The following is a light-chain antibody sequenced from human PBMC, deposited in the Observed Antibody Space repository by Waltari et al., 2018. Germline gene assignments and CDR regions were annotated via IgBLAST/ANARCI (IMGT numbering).Light chain of an antibody. CDR3: QQRSIWPWT. V-gene: IGKV3-11*01. CDR2: AAS. CDR1: QRFGRS. J-gene: IGKJ1*01. Sequence: ELVLTQSPATLSLSQGESATLSCRARQRFGRSLAGYQQKPGQAPRLVLYAASNRATGIPDRFSGSNSGTDFSLTISSLEAEDFAVYYCQQRSIWPWTFGLGTKVEVK.